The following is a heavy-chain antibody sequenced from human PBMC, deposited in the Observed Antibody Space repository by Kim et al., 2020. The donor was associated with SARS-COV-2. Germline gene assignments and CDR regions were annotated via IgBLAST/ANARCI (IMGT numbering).Heavy chain of an antibody. CDR3: VKSAMAGSTIK. V-gene: IGHV3-23*01. CDR2: ISGGGGSP. Sequence: GGSLRLSCAASGFSFSSHAMSWVRQAPGKGLEWVSAISGGGGSPYYADSVEGRFTVSRDNSKNTLYLQMKSLRVADTAVYYCVKSAMAGSTIKWGQGTLVTVSS. CDR1: GFSFSSHA. D-gene: IGHD6-19*01. J-gene: IGHJ4*02.